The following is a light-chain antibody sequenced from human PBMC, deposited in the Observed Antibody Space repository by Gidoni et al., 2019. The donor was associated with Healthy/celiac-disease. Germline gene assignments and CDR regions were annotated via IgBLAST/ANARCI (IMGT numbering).Light chain of an antibody. J-gene: IGKJ2*01. Sequence: PAPTALSATVGDRVTIHCLASQSISSYLNWYQQKPGKAPKLLIYAASSLQSGVPSRFSGSGSGTDCTLTISSLQPEDFATYYCQQSYSTPYTFGQXAKLEIK. CDR1: QSISSY. CDR2: AAS. CDR3: QQSYSTPYT. V-gene: IGKV1-39*01.